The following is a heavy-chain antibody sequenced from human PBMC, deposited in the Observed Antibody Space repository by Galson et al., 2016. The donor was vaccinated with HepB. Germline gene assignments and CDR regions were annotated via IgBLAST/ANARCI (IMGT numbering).Heavy chain of an antibody. D-gene: IGHD4-17*01. CDR1: GFSFSSYW. CDR3: ARDIRTPTTDDYFDL. J-gene: IGHJ4*02. CDR2: ISEDGSDP. Sequence: SLRLSCAASGFSFSSYWMHWVRQAPGKGLVWVSAISEDGSDPRYADSVRGRCTISRDNAKKTMSLLINSLRAEDTAVYYCARDIRTPTTDDYFDLWGQGTRVTVSS. V-gene: IGHV3-74*01.